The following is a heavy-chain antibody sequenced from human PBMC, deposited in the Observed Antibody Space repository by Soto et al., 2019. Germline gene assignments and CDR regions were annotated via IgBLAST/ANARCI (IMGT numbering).Heavy chain of an antibody. CDR3: ATGFLGLCTGGNCPLDS. V-gene: IGHV3-33*01. CDR1: GFTFSRQA. J-gene: IGHJ4*02. CDR2: IWYHGVDK. Sequence: QVQLVESGGGVVQPERSLRLSCEASGFTFSRQAMHWVRQAPGRGLEWVAVIWYHGVDKYYADSVKGRFTISRDNSKNTVYLQMNSPRGEDTAVYYCATGFLGLCTGGNCPLDSWGQGSLVTVSS. D-gene: IGHD2-15*01.